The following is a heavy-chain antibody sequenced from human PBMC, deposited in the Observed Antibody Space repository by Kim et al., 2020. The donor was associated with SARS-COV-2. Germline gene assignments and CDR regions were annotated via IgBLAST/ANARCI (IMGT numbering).Heavy chain of an antibody. CDR2: ISGSGGST. D-gene: IGHD6-19*01. CDR1: GFTFSSYA. CDR3: AKDYSFSSGWYFAFDI. Sequence: GGSLRLSCAASGFTFSSYAMSWVRQAPGKGLEWVSAISGSGGSTYYADSVKGRFTISRDNSKNTLYLQMNSLRAEDTAVYYCAKDYSFSSGWYFAFDIWGQGTMVTVSS. J-gene: IGHJ3*02. V-gene: IGHV3-23*01.